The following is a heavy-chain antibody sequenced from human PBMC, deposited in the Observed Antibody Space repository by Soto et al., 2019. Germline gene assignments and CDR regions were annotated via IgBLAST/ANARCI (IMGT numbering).Heavy chain of an antibody. CDR1: GGSIGTYY. J-gene: IGHJ6*02. CDR2: VYYSGGT. V-gene: IGHV4-59*01. CDR3: ARDTGMYYGLDV. Sequence: SETLSLTCTVSGGSIGTYYWTWIRQPPGKGLEWMGYVYYSGGTNYNPSLKSRVTISIDTSKKQFSLKLSSVSAADTAVYYCARDTGMYYGLDVWGQGTTVTVSS.